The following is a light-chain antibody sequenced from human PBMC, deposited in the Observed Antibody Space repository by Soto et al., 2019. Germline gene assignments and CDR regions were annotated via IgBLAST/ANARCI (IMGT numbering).Light chain of an antibody. CDR3: QHYRTS. J-gene: IGKJ4*01. CDR2: GAS. CDR1: QSVSSSY. Sequence: EIVLTQSPGTLSLSPGERATLSCRASQSVSSSYLAWYQQKPGQAPRQLIYGASSRATGIPDRFSGSGSGTDVNLTITRLEREDFAVYYCQHYRTSFGGGTRVEIK. V-gene: IGKV3-20*01.